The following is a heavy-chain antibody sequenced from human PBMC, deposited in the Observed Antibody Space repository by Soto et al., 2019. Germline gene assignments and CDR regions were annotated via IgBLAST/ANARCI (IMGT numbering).Heavy chain of an antibody. V-gene: IGHV4-34*01. CDR2: INHSGST. Sequence: SETLSLTCAVYGGSFSGYYWSWIRQPPGKGLEWIGEINHSGSTNYNPSLKSRVTISVDTSKNQFSLKLSSVTAADTAVYYCARGSTIFGGGGGLYWGQGTLVTVSS. D-gene: IGHD3-3*01. CDR1: GGSFSGYY. J-gene: IGHJ4*02. CDR3: ARGSTIFGGGGGLY.